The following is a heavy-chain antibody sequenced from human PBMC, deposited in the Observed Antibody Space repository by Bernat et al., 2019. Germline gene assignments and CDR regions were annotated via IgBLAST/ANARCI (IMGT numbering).Heavy chain of an antibody. J-gene: IGHJ2*01. CDR2: INTYSGNP. V-gene: IGHV7-4-1*02. CDR3: ARDKSGSFWYFDL. D-gene: IGHD2-15*01. Sequence: QVQLVQSGSELKKPGASVKVSCKTSGYTFTTYAINWVRQAPGQGLEWMGWINTYSGNPAYAQGFTGRFVFSVDTSVSTAYLEISSLKAEDTAVYYCARDKSGSFWYFDLWGRGTLVTVSS. CDR1: GYTFTTYA.